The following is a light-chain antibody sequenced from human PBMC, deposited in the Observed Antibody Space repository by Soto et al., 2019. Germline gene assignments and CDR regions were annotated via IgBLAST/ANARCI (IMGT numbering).Light chain of an antibody. CDR1: SSDVGDYNY. V-gene: IGLV2-8*01. CDR3: SSYAGSNNFV. Sequence: QSALTKPPSASGSPGQSVTISCTGTSSDVGDYNYVSWYQQHPGKAPKLMIYEVTKRPSGVPDRFSGSKSGNTASLTVSGLQAEDEADYYCSSYAGSNNFVFGPGTKVTVL. J-gene: IGLJ1*01. CDR2: EVT.